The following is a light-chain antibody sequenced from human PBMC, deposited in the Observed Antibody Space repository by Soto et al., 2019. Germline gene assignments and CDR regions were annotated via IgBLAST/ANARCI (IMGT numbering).Light chain of an antibody. Sequence: EIVMTQSPATLSVSPGERATLSCRASQSVSGNLAWYQQNPGQAPRLLIYGASTRATGIPARFSGSGSGTEFTLTISSLQSEDFAIYYCQQYNNWPPYTFGQGTTLEIK. CDR1: QSVSGN. CDR2: GAS. CDR3: QQYNNWPPYT. V-gene: IGKV3-15*01. J-gene: IGKJ2*01.